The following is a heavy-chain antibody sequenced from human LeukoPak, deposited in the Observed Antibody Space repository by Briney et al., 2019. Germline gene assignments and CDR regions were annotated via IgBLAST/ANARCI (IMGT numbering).Heavy chain of an antibody. CDR1: GGSISSSNW. J-gene: IGHJ6*02. D-gene: IGHD3-16*01. V-gene: IGHV4-4*02. Sequence: SGTLSLTCAVSGGSISSSNWWSWVRQPPGKGLEWIGEIYHSGSTNYNPSLKSRVTISVDKSKNQFSLKLSSVTAADTAVYYCARKPFGGVIRAPYGMDVWGQGTTVTVSS. CDR3: ARKPFGGVIRAPYGMDV. CDR2: IYHSGST.